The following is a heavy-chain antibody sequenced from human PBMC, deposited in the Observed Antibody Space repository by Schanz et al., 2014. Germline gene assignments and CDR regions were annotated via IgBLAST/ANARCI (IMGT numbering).Heavy chain of an antibody. CDR3: VQEGTVVSGYPRDH. CDR1: GFTVSNNY. V-gene: IGHV3-23*04. CDR2: ISTGGGNT. D-gene: IGHD2-2*01. J-gene: IGHJ4*02. Sequence: VQLVESGGGLVKPGGSLRLSCAASGFTVSNNYMSWVRQPPGKGLEWVSAISTGGGNTYYTDPVKGRFTISRDNSRNTLYLQMSSLRAEDTAVYYCVQEGTVVSGYPRDHWGQGTLVTVSS.